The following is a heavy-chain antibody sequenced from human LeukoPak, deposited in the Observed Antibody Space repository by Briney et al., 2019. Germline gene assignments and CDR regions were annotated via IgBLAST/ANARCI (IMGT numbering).Heavy chain of an antibody. D-gene: IGHD6-13*01. CDR1: GGSFSGYY. CDR2: INHSGST. J-gene: IGHJ3*02. CDR3: ARAFPPPTQAAAVSHEGRGTSFDI. V-gene: IGHV4-34*01. Sequence: SETLSLTCAVYGGSFSGYYWSWIRQPPGKGLEWIGEINHSGSTNYNPSLKSRVTISVDTSKNQFSLKLSSVTAADTAVYYCARAFPPPTQAAAVSHEGRGTSFDIWGQGTMVTVSS.